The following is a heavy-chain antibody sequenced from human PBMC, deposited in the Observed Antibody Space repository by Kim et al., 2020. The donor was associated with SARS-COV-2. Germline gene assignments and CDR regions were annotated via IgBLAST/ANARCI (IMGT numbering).Heavy chain of an antibody. Sequence: SETLSLTCAVYGGSFSGYYWSWIRQPPGKGLEWIGEINHSGSTNYNPSLNSRVTISVDTSKNQFSLKLSSVTAADTAVYYCARGVPGFDDYIWGSYRYTGWSYFDYWGQGTLVTVSS. CDR2: INHSGST. V-gene: IGHV4-34*01. CDR3: ARGVPGFDDYIWGSYRYTGWSYFDY. J-gene: IGHJ4*02. CDR1: GGSFSGYY. D-gene: IGHD3-16*02.